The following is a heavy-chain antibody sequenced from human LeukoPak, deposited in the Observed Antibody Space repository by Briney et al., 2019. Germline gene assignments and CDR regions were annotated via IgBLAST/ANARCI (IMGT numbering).Heavy chain of an antibody. CDR2: ISTSGGYI. J-gene: IGHJ4*02. Sequence: GGSLRLSCAASGFTFSSYSMNWVRQAPGKGLEWVSSISTSGGYIYYADSVKGRFTISRDNAKNSLYLQMNSLRAEDTAVFYCVVAVSGHFDYWGQGTLVTVSS. D-gene: IGHD6-19*01. CDR1: GFTFSSYS. CDR3: VVAVSGHFDY. V-gene: IGHV3-21*01.